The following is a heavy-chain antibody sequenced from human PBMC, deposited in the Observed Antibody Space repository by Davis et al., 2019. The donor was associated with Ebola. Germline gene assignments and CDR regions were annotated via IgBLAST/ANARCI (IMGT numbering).Heavy chain of an antibody. CDR2: ISYDGSNK. V-gene: IGHV3-30*03. J-gene: IGHJ6*02. CDR1: GFTFSSYG. D-gene: IGHD2-2*01. Sequence: GGSLRLSCAASGFTFSSYGMHWVRQAPGKGLEWVAVISYDGSNKYYADSVKGRFTISRDNSKNTLYLQMNSLRAEDTAVYYCARDRLVVVPAAMLYYYYGMDVWGQGTTVTVSS. CDR3: ARDRLVVVPAAMLYYYYGMDV.